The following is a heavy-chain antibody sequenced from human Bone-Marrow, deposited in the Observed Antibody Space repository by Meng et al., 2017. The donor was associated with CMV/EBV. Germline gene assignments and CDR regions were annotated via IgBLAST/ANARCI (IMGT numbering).Heavy chain of an antibody. Sequence: SLKISCAASGFTFDDYVMHWVRQAPGKGLEWVSRINWNGAIVGYAGSVKGRFTISRDNAKNSLFLQMNSVKAEDTAVYYCARVHTVVTPRGAFDIWGQGTMVTVSS. V-gene: IGHV3-9*01. D-gene: IGHD4-23*01. J-gene: IGHJ3*02. CDR2: INWNGAIV. CDR3: ARVHTVVTPRGAFDI. CDR1: GFTFDDYV.